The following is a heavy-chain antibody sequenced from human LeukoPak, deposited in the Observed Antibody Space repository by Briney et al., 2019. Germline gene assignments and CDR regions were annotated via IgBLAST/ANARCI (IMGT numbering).Heavy chain of an antibody. CDR2: IIPISGTA. CDR1: GGTFSSYA. J-gene: IGHJ4*02. V-gene: IGHV1-69*13. CDR3: ARVCSDYGDYDY. Sequence: GASVKVSCKASGGTFSSYAISWVRQAPGQGLEWMGGIIPISGTANYAQKFQGRVTITADESTSTAYMELSSLRSEDTAVYYCARVCSDYGDYDYWGQGTLVTVSS. D-gene: IGHD4-17*01.